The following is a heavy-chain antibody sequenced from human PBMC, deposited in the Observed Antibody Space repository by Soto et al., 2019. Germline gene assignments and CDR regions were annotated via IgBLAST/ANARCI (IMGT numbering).Heavy chain of an antibody. Sequence: QITLKESGPTLVKPTQTLTLTCTFSGFSLSTSPVGVGWIRQPPGKALEWLALTYWDDDKRYSPSLKSRLTITQDTSRSQVVLTMANMNLVDTATYYCVHSSYYGYYYDYWGQGILVTVSS. J-gene: IGHJ4*02. V-gene: IGHV2-5*02. CDR2: TYWDDDK. CDR1: GFSLSTSPVG. D-gene: IGHD3-10*01. CDR3: VHSSYYGYYYDY.